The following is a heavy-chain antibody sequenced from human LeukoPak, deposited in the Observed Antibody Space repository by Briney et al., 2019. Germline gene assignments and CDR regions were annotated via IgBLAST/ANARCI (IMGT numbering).Heavy chain of an antibody. CDR3: ARGGDIVVVSAAPFPVWFDP. D-gene: IGHD2-2*01. J-gene: IGHJ5*02. CDR1: GGSFSGYY. V-gene: IGHV4-34*01. Sequence: SETLSLTCAVYGGSFSGYYWSWIRQPPGKGLEWIGEINHSGSTNYNPSLKSRVTISVDTSKNQFSLKLSSVTAADTAVYYCARGGDIVVVSAAPFPVWFDPWGQGTLVTVSS. CDR2: INHSGST.